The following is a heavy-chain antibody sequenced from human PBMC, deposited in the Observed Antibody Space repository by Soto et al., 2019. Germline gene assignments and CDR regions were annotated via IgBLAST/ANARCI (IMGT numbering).Heavy chain of an antibody. CDR1: GFTFSSYS. Sequence: PVGSLRLPCAASGFTFSSYSMNWVRQAPGKGLEWVSYISSSSSTIYYADSVKGRFTISRDNAKNSLYLQMNSLRDEDTAVYYCARDRHDSSGYYVQLDNWGQGTLVTVS. D-gene: IGHD3-22*01. V-gene: IGHV3-48*02. CDR3: ARDRHDSSGYYVQLDN. CDR2: ISSSSSTI. J-gene: IGHJ4*02.